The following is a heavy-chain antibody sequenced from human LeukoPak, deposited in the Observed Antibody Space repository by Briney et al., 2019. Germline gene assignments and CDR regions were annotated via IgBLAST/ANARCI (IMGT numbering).Heavy chain of an antibody. J-gene: IGHJ6*02. CDR3: AKDANYDFWSGYAVYYYGMDV. CDR2: ISGSGGSA. Sequence: GGSLRLSCAASGFTFSSYAMSWVRQAPGKGLEWVSAISGSGGSAYYADSVKGRFTISRDNSKNTLYLQMNSLRAEDTAVYYCAKDANYDFWSGYAVYYYGMDVWGQGTTVTVSS. D-gene: IGHD3-3*01. V-gene: IGHV3-23*01. CDR1: GFTFSSYA.